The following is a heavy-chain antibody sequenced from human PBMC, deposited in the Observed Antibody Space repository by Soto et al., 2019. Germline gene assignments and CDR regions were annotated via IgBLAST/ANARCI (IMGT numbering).Heavy chain of an antibody. J-gene: IGHJ6*02. D-gene: IGHD4-17*01. CDR3: ARDDARDGDYESQDFYYYGMDV. Sequence: ASVKVSCKASGYTFTSYYMHWVRQAPGQGLEWMGIINPSGGSTSYAQKFQGRVTMTRDTVTSTVYMERSSLRSEDMAVYYCARDDARDGDYESQDFYYYGMDVWGQGTTVTVSS. CDR2: INPSGGST. CDR1: GYTFTSYY. V-gene: IGHV1-46*01.